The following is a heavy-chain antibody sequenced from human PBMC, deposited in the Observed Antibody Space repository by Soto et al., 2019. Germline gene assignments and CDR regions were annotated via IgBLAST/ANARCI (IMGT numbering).Heavy chain of an antibody. CDR2: IWYDGSNK. CDR3: ARDDYPTIHPYYYYYYGMDV. Sequence: SMRLSCAASGFTFSSYGMHWVRQAPGNGLGWVAVIWYDGSNKYYADSVKGRFTISRDNSKNTLYLQMNSLRAEDTAVYYCARDDYPTIHPYYYYYYGMDVWGQGTTVTVSS. CDR1: GFTFSSYG. V-gene: IGHV3-33*01. J-gene: IGHJ6*02. D-gene: IGHD5-12*01.